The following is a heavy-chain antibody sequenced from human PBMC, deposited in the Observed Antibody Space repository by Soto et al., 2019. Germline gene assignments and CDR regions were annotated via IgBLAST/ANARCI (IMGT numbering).Heavy chain of an antibody. CDR3: ARGGYYGGLDY. Sequence: QVQPVESGGGVVQPGRSLRLSCAASGFTFGRYSMDWVRQAPGKGLEWVAVISYDGKAEYYSDSVKGRFTISRDSYKNTVLLQMNSLRVEDTDVYFCARGGYYGGLDYWGQGTLVTVSS. J-gene: IGHJ4*02. CDR2: ISYDGKAE. D-gene: IGHD4-17*01. V-gene: IGHV3-30*04. CDR1: GFTFGRYS.